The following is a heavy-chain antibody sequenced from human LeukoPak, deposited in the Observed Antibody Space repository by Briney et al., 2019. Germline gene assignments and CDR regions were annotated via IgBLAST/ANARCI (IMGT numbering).Heavy chain of an antibody. D-gene: IGHD4-23*01. V-gene: IGHV3-23*01. CDR3: AKRSDYGGNWNYFDY. CDR2: TSASGGST. Sequence: GGSLRLSCAASGFTFSSYGMSWGRQAPGKGLEWVSATSASGGSTYYADSVKGGFTISRDNSKNTLYLHMSSLRAEDTAVYYCAKRSDYGGNWNYFDYWGQGTLVTVSS. J-gene: IGHJ4*02. CDR1: GFTFSSYG.